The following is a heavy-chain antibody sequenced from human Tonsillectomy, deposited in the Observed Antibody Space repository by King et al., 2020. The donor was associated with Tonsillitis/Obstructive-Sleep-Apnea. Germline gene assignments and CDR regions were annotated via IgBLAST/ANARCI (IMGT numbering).Heavy chain of an antibody. CDR2: ISSNWCST. CDR3: VKSPAGSPLFDY. D-gene: IGHD6-19*01. J-gene: IGHJ4*02. CDR1: GFTFSSYA. Sequence: VQLVESGGGLVQPGGSLRLSCSASGFTFSSYAMHCVRQAPGKGLEYVSAISSNWCSTYYADSVKGRFTISSDNSKNTLYLQMSSLRAEDTAVYYCVKSPAGSPLFDYWGQGTLVTVSS. V-gene: IGHV3-64D*06.